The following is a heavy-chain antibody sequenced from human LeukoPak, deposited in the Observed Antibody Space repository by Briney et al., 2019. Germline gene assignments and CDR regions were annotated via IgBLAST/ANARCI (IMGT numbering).Heavy chain of an antibody. J-gene: IGHJ4*02. CDR1: GFTVSSNF. V-gene: IGHV3-66*01. CDR3: ARGGTKVGAVAGMLFDS. D-gene: IGHD6-19*01. CDR2: IYSGGGT. Sequence: GGSLRLSCAASGFTVSSNFMSWVRQAPGKGLEWVSVIYSGGGTYYADSVKGRFTISRDNSKNTVFLQMNRLRAEDTAVYHCARGGTKVGAVAGMLFDSWGQGTLSPSPQ.